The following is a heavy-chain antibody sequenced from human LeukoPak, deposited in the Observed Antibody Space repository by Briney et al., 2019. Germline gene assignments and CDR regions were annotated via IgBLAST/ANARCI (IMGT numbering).Heavy chain of an antibody. J-gene: IGHJ4*01. V-gene: IGHV1-2*02. CDR3: ARGRTPNGDIENVY. CDR2: INPNSGDT. Sequence: ASVKASCKASGYTFTCYYIHWVRQAPGQGLEWMGWINPNSGDTNYAQDFQGRVTMTRDTSIRTAYMELSSLRSDDSAVYYCARGRTPNGDIENVYWGHGTLFTVSS. CDR1: GYTFTCYY. D-gene: IGHD4-17*01.